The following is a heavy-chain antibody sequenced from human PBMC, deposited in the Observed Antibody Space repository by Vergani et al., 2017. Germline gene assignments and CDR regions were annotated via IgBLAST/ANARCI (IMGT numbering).Heavy chain of an antibody. CDR3: AREGRSGPGHPDY. CDR1: GFTVSSNY. CDR2: IYSGGST. D-gene: IGHD1-26*01. J-gene: IGHJ4*02. V-gene: IGHV3-53*01. Sequence: EVQLVESGGGLIQPGGSLRLSCAASGFTVSSNYMSWVRQAPGKGLEWVSVIYSGGSTYYADSVKGRFTISRDNSKNTLYLQMNSLRAEDTAVYYCAREGRSGPGHPDYWGQGTLVTVSS.